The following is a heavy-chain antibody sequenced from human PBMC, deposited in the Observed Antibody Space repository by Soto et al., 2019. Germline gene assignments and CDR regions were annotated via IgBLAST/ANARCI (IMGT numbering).Heavy chain of an antibody. CDR1: GLTFNRYW. Sequence: DVQLVETGGGVVPPGGSLRLSCAAPGLTFNRYWMHWVRHAPGKGLVWVSHINTDGSNTNYADSVKGRFTISRDNAKSTLFLQMNSLRDEDTAVYYCAREFCSGGNCYTYYFDPWGQGIPVTVSS. J-gene: IGHJ5*02. D-gene: IGHD2-15*01. CDR2: INTDGSNT. CDR3: AREFCSGGNCYTYYFDP. V-gene: IGHV3-74*01.